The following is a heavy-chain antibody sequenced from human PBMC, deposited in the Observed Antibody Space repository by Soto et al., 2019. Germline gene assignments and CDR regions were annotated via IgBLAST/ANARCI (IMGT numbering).Heavy chain of an antibody. Sequence: QVQLQESGPGLVKPSQTLSLTCTVSGGSISSGDYYWSWIRQPPGKGLEWIGYIYYSGSTYYNPSRKSPVTISVDTSKNQFSLKLSSVTAAATAVYYCARSPVVITQYYFDYWGQGTLVTVSS. V-gene: IGHV4-30-4*01. CDR3: ARSPVVITQYYFDY. J-gene: IGHJ4*02. CDR2: IYYSGST. CDR1: GGSISSGDYY. D-gene: IGHD3-22*01.